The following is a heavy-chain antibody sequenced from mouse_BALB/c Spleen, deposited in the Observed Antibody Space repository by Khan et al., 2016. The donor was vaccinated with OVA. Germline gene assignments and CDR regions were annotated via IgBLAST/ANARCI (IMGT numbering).Heavy chain of an antibody. V-gene: IGHV9-3-1*01. Sequence: QIQLVQSGPELNKPGETVKISCKASGYTFTNYGMNWVKQAPGKGLKWMGWINTYTGEPTYADDFKGRFAFSLETSVSTAHLQINNLKNEDTATYFCARDYYGNPCWYFDGWGAGTTVTVSS. CDR2: INTYTGEP. D-gene: IGHD2-1*01. CDR1: GYTFTNYG. CDR3: ARDYYGNPCWYFDG. J-gene: IGHJ1*01.